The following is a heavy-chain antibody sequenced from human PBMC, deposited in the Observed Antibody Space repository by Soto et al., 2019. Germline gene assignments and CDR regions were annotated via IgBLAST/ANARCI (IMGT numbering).Heavy chain of an antibody. Sequence: GGSLRLSCAASGFTFSSYAMSWVRQAPGKGLEWVSAISGSGGSTYYADSVKGRFTISRDNSKNTLHLQMNSLRAEDTAVYYCAKSRQRDSSGYYSDYWGQGTLVTVSS. CDR2: ISGSGGST. J-gene: IGHJ4*02. D-gene: IGHD3-22*01. CDR3: AKSRQRDSSGYYSDY. CDR1: GFTFSSYA. V-gene: IGHV3-23*01.